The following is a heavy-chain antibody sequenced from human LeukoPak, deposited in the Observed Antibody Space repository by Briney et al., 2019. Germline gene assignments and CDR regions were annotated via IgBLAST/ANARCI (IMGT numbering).Heavy chain of an antibody. J-gene: IGHJ4*02. Sequence: SETLSLTCTDSGGSISSSSYYWGWIRQPPGKGLEWIGSIYYSGSTYYNPSLKSRVTISVDTSKNQFSLKLSSVTAADTAVYYCARQNYHTYYDYVWGSYRLNYFDYWGQGTLVTVSS. CDR2: IYYSGST. CDR3: ARQNYHTYYDYVWGSYRLNYFDY. CDR1: GGSISSSSYY. V-gene: IGHV4-39*01. D-gene: IGHD3-16*02.